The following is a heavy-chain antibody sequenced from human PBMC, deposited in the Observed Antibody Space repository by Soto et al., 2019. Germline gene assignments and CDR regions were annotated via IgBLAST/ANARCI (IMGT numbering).Heavy chain of an antibody. J-gene: IGHJ4*02. Sequence: SETLSLTCSVSGGSISSRSYSWGWIRQPPGKGLEWIGTIYYSENTYYNPSLKSRVTISVDTSKNQFSLKLSSVAAADTAVYYCARHGMDYYDSSGYYYSPYYFDYSGQGTLVTVSS. CDR2: IYYSENT. V-gene: IGHV4-39*01. CDR3: ARHGMDYYDSSGYYYSPYYFDY. CDR1: GGSISSRSYS. D-gene: IGHD3-22*01.